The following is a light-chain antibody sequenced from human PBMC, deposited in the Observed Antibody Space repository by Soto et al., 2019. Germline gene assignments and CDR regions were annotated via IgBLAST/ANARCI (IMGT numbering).Light chain of an antibody. CDR2: KAS. Sequence: DIPMTQSPSTLSASVGDRVTITCRASQRISSWLAWYQQKPGQVPKLLIYKASSLESGVPSRFSGSGSGTEFTLTISSLQPDDFATYYCQQYNGYSMYTFGQGTKLEIK. V-gene: IGKV1-5*03. CDR3: QQYNGYSMYT. J-gene: IGKJ2*01. CDR1: QRISSW.